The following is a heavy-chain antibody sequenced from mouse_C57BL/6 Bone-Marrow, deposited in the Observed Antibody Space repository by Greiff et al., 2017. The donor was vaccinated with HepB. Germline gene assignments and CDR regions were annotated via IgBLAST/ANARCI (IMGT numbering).Heavy chain of an antibody. V-gene: IGHV1-50*01. Sequence: QLQQPGAELVKPGASVKLSCKASGYTFTSYWMQWVKQRPGQGLEWIGEIDPSDSYTNYNQKFKGKATLTVDTSSSTAYMQLSSLTSEDSAVYYCARPYYENWGQGTLVTVSA. D-gene: IGHD2-10*01. CDR2: IDPSDSYT. J-gene: IGHJ3*01. CDR3: ARPYYEN. CDR1: GYTFTSYW.